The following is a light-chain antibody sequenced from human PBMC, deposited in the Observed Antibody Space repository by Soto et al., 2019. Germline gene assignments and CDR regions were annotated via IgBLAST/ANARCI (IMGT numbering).Light chain of an antibody. J-gene: IGKJ1*01. V-gene: IGKV3-11*01. Sequence: EIVMTQSPATLSVSPGERATLSCRASENVLSYLAWYQQKPGQAPRLLIYDASNRATGIPARFSGSGSGTDFTLTISSLEPEDFAVYYCQQRSNWPPSITFGQGTKVDIK. CDR2: DAS. CDR1: ENVLSY. CDR3: QQRSNWPPSIT.